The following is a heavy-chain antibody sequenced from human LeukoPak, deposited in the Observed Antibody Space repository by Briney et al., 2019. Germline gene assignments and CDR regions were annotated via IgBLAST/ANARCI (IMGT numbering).Heavy chain of an antibody. CDR2: IIPIFGTA. CDR1: GYTFTGYY. Sequence: SVKVSCKASGYTFTGYYMHWVRQAPGQGLEWMGGIIPIFGTANYAQKFQGRVTITADESTSTAYMELSSLRSEDTAVYYCASGIAVAGTCDYWGQGTLVTVSS. J-gene: IGHJ4*02. CDR3: ASGIAVAGTCDY. D-gene: IGHD6-19*01. V-gene: IGHV1-69*13.